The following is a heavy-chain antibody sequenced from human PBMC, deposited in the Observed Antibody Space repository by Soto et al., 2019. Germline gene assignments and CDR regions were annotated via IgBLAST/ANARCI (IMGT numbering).Heavy chain of an antibody. CDR3: GRGGQYASGAYYADW. V-gene: IGHV3-74*01. CDR2: ISSDGTTT. D-gene: IGHD3-10*01. Sequence: EVQLVESGGDLVQPGGSLRLSCAASGLTFSRYWMHWVRQAPGQGLVWLSRISSDGTTTSYADSVKGRITISRDNAKNTLYLQMCNLRAEGPATYYCGRGGQYASGAYYADWWGQGTLVTVS. J-gene: IGHJ4*02. CDR1: GLTFSRYW.